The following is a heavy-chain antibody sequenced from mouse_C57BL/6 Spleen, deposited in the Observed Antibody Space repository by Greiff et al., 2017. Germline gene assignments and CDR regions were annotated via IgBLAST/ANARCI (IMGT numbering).Heavy chain of an antibody. J-gene: IGHJ4*01. CDR1: GYTFTDYN. CDR3: ARSSLFYYAMDY. Sequence: VQLQQSGPELVKPGASVKIPCKASGYTFTDYNMDWVKQSHGKSLEWIGDINPNNGGTIYNQKFKGKATLTVDKSSSTAYMELRSLTSEDTAVYYCARSSLFYYAMDYWGQGTSVTVSS. CDR2: INPNNGGT. V-gene: IGHV1-18*01.